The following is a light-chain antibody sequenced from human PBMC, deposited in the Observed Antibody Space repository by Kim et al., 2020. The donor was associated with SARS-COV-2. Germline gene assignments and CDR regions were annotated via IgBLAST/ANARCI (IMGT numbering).Light chain of an antibody. CDR1: QGISSF. J-gene: IGKJ2*01. Sequence: SAFLGDGVTITCRARQGISSFLAWFQQKPGKAPEHLIYAASTLQSGVPSMFSGSGSGTEYSLTITGLQPEDFATYFCQQFQSYPYTFGQGTKLEI. CDR2: AAS. V-gene: IGKV1-9*01. CDR3: QQFQSYPYT.